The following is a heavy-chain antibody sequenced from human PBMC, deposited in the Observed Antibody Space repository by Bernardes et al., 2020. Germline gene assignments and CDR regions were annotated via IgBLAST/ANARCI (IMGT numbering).Heavy chain of an antibody. CDR1: GFTFSSYG. CDR2: ISYDGSNK. J-gene: IGHJ6*02. Sequence: GGSLRLSCAASGFTFSSYGMHWVRQAPGKGLEWVAVISYDGSNKYYADSVKGRFTISRDNSKNTLYLQMNSLRAEDTAVYYCAKEDSSSWLRALLLYYYGMDVWGQGTTVTVSS. CDR3: AKEDSSSWLRALLLYYYGMDV. D-gene: IGHD6-13*01. V-gene: IGHV3-30*18.